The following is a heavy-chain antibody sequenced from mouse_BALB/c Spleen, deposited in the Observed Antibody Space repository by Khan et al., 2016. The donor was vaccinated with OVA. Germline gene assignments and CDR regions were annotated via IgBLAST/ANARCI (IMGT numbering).Heavy chain of an antibody. V-gene: IGHV2-6-7*01. CDR1: GFSLTGYG. CDR3: ARAYYGNYREAMDY. D-gene: IGHD2-10*01. CDR2: IWGDGST. Sequence: QMQLEESGPGLVAPSQSLSITCTVSGFSLTGYGVNWVRQPPGKGLEWLGMIWGDGSTDYNSALKSRLSISKDNSKSQAFLKMNSLQTDDTAMYYCARAYYGNYREAMDYWGQGTSVTVSS. J-gene: IGHJ4*01.